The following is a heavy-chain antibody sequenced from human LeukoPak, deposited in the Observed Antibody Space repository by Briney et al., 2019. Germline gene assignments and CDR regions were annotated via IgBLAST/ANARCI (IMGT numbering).Heavy chain of an antibody. Sequence: SETLSLICAVYGGSFSGYYWSWIRQPPGKGLEWIWEINYSGSTNYNPSLKSRVTISVDTSKNQFSLTLSSVTAADTAVYYCARGQLVRGRAQDYWGQGTLDTVPS. V-gene: IGHV4-34*01. D-gene: IGHD3-10*01. J-gene: IGHJ4*02. CDR3: ARGQLVRGRAQDY. CDR2: INYSGST. CDR1: GGSFSGYY.